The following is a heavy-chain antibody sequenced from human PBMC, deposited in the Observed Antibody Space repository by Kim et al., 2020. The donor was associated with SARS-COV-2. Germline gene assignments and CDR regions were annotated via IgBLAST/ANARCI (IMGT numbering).Heavy chain of an antibody. CDR2: IYYEGST. V-gene: IGHV4-61*03. CDR3: ARDYNYGAYDS. J-gene: IGHJ4*02. D-gene: IGHD5-18*01. CDR1: GGSVSDGYY. Sequence: SETLSLTCTVSGGSVSDGYYLSWIRQSPGKGLEYIGHIYYEGSTTYNPSLKSRITISLDTSKNHFSLELTSVTAADTAVYYCARDYNYGAYDSWGQGTLV.